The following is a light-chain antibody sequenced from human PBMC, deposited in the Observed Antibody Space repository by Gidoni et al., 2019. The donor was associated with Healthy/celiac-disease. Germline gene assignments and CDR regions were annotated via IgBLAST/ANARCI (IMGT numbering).Light chain of an antibody. CDR2: GAS. Sequence: EIVLTQSPGTLSLSPGERATLSCRASQSGSSSYLAWYQQKPGQAPRLLIYGASSRSTGIPDRVSGSGSVPDFTLTISRLEPEDFAVYYCQQYGSSSWTFGQGTKVEIK. CDR3: QQYGSSSWT. J-gene: IGKJ1*01. CDR1: QSGSSSY. V-gene: IGKV3-20*01.